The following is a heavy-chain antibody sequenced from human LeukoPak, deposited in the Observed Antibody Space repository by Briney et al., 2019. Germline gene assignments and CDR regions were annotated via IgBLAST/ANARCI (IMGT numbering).Heavy chain of an antibody. CDR3: ASPRSGYRYAFDY. D-gene: IGHD3-22*01. J-gene: IGHJ4*02. CDR2: ISTSGST. Sequence: SETLSLTCAVSAASISNYYWSWIRQAPGKGLEWIGYISTSGSTNYNPSLKSRVSISLDTSKNRFSLNLNFVTAADTAVYYCASPRSGYRYAFDYWGQGALVTVSS. V-gene: IGHV4-4*09. CDR1: AASISNYY.